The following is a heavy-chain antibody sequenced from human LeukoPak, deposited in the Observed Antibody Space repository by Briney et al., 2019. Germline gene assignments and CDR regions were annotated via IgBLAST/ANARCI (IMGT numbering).Heavy chain of an antibody. CDR3: ARAPLYSSGRDWFDP. CDR2: MNPNSGNT. D-gene: IGHD6-19*01. V-gene: IGHV1-8*01. CDR1: GYTFTSYD. Sequence: ASVKVSCKASGYTFTSYDINWVRQATGQGLEWMGWMNPNSGNTGYAQKFQGRVTMTRNTSISTANMELSSLRSEDTAVYYCARAPLYSSGRDWFDPWGQGTLVTVSS. J-gene: IGHJ5*02.